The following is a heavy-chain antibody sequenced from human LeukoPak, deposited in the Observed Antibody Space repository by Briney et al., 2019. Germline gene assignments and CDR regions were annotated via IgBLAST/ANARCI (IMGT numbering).Heavy chain of an antibody. CDR2: ISYDGSNK. CDR3: ARDQGITMIVVVIGDAFDI. Sequence: GGSLRLFCAPSGFTFSSYAMHWVRQAPGKELEWVAVISYDGSNKYYADSVKGRFTISRDNSKNTLYLQMNSLRAEDTAVYYCARDQGITMIVVVIGDAFDIWGQGTMVTVSS. CDR1: GFTFSSYA. J-gene: IGHJ3*02. D-gene: IGHD3-22*01. V-gene: IGHV3-30*04.